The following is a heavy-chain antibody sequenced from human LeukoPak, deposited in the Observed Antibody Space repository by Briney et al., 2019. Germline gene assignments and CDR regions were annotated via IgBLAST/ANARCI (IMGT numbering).Heavy chain of an antibody. J-gene: IGHJ4*02. V-gene: IGHV1-69*13. CDR2: IIPIFGTA. CDR1: GGTFSSYA. CDR3: ARAGRRRDGYNAEPAHY. Sequence: SVKVSCKASGGTFSSYAISWVRQAPGQGLEWMGGIIPIFGTANYAQKFQGRVTITADESTSTAYMELSSLRSEDTAVYYCARAGRRRDGYNAEPAHYWGQGTLVTVSS. D-gene: IGHD5-24*01.